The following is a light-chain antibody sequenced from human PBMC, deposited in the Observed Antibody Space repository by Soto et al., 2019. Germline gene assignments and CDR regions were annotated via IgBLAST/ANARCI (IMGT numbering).Light chain of an antibody. CDR3: QQYSSSPLT. J-gene: IGKJ4*01. V-gene: IGKV3-20*01. CDR1: QSVRSSH. CDR2: GAS. Sequence: EIVLTQSPGTLCLSPGERATLSCRTSQSVRSSHLAWYQQKPGQAPRLLIYGASSRATGIPDRFSGSGSGTDFTLTISRLEPEDFAVYHCQQYSSSPLTFGRGTKVDIK.